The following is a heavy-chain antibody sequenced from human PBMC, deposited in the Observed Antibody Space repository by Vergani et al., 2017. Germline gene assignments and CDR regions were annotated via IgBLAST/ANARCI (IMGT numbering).Heavy chain of an antibody. CDR3: ERGRMVRGLMDV. CDR1: GFTFSSYS. V-gene: IGHV3-21*01. CDR2: ISSSSSYI. J-gene: IGHJ6*02. D-gene: IGHD3-10*01. Sequence: EVQLVESGGGLVKPGGSLRLSCAASGFTFSSYSMNWVRQAPGKGLEWVSSISSSSSYIDYADSVKGRSTSSRDNAKNSLYLQMNRLRAEDTAVYYCERGRMVRGLMDVWGQGTTVTVSS.